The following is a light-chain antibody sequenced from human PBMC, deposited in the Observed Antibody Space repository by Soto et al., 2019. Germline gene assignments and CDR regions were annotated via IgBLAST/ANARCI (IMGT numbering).Light chain of an antibody. V-gene: IGLV2-23*01. CDR2: EGS. J-gene: IGLJ1*01. CDR1: SSDVGSYNL. Sequence: QSVLTQPASVSGSPGQSITISCTGTSSDVGSYNLVSWYQQHPGKAPKLMIYEGSKRPSGASNRFSGSKSGNTASLTISGLQAEDEADYYCCSYAGSSTLGVFGTGTKLTVL. CDR3: CSYAGSSTLGV.